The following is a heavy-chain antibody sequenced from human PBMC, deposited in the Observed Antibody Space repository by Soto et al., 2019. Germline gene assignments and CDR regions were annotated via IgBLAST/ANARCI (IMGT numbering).Heavy chain of an antibody. CDR3: TAGIELSWFDP. V-gene: IGHV3-15*07. D-gene: IGHD1-7*01. J-gene: IGHJ5*02. CDR2: IKSKNDGGTT. CDR1: GFTFNYAW. Sequence: GGSLRLSCAASGFTFNYAWMNWVRQTPGKGLEWVGRIKSKNDGGTTDYAAAVTGRFTISREDSKNTVYLQMNSLKIEDTGVYYCTAGIELSWFDPWGQGTPVTVSS.